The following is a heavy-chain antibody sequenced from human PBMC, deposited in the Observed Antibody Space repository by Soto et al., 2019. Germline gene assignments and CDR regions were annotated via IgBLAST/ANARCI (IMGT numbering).Heavy chain of an antibody. CDR1: GFSISSPGMS. D-gene: IGHD1-20*01. V-gene: IGHV2-70*13. J-gene: IGHJ6*02. Sequence: GPTLLNPTDTLTLTCTFSGFSISSPGMSVSWIRQPPGRALEWLALIERDDDDKYYSTSLKTRLTISKDTRKNQVVLKMAKMDPADTATYYCARSIRGPRKFNGMDVWGQGTTVTVSS. CDR2: IERDDDDK. CDR3: ARSIRGPRKFNGMDV.